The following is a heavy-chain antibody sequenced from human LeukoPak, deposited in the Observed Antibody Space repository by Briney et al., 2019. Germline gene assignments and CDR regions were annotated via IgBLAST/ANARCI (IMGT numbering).Heavy chain of an antibody. CDR1: GFTFSNAW. CDR2: IKGKTDGGTP. J-gene: IGHJ4*02. D-gene: IGHD6-13*01. CDR3: ILAAAGPAY. V-gene: IGHV3-15*01. Sequence: GGSLRLSCAASGFTFSNAWMSWVRQAPGKGLEWVGRIKGKTDGGTPDYAAPVKGRFSISRDHSEDTLYLQMNSLKTEDTGVYYCILAAAGPAYWGQGALVTVSS.